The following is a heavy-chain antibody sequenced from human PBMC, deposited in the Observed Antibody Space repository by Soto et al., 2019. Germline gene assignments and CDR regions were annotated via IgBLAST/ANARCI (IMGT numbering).Heavy chain of an antibody. V-gene: IGHV4-30-4*01. CDR2: VYYRGSI. D-gene: IGHD3-3*02. CDR1: VDSISSPDYY. CDR3: ARVTFTHNWFES. Sequence: SETLSLTCSVSVDSISSPDYYCSWIRQAPEKGLELIGYVYYRGSIYYTPSFESRVSISVDTSKNQFSLRLTSVTAADSAMYFCARVTFTHNWFESWGQAILVTGS. J-gene: IGHJ5*01.